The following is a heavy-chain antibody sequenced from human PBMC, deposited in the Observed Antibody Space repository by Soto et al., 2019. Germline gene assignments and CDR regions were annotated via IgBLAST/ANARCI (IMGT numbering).Heavy chain of an antibody. CDR3: ARSFLTRDNAFDI. Sequence: PGESLKISCKESGYSFTSNWIGWARQMPGKGLEWMGIIYPGDSDTRYSPSFQGQVTISADKSITTAYLQWSSLKASDTAMYFCARSFLTRDNAFDIWGQGTMVTVSS. V-gene: IGHV5-51*01. D-gene: IGHD4-4*01. CDR2: IYPGDSDT. CDR1: GYSFTSNW. J-gene: IGHJ3*02.